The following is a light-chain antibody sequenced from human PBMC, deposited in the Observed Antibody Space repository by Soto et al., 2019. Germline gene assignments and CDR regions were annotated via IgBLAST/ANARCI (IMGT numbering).Light chain of an antibody. Sequence: QPVLTQPASVSGSPGQSIAISCTGTSSDVGGYSYVSWYQQQPGKAPKLVISDVSNRPSGVSDRFSGSKSGNTASLTISGLQTEDEADYYCASYTTSSTYVFGTGTSSPS. CDR1: SSDVGGYSY. J-gene: IGLJ1*01. CDR2: DVS. V-gene: IGLV2-14*01. CDR3: ASYTTSSTYV.